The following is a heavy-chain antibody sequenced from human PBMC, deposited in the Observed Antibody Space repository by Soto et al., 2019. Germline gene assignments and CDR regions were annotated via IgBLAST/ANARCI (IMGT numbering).Heavy chain of an antibody. Sequence: EVQLLESGGGLVQPGGSLRLSCAASGFIFRIYAMSWVRQAPGRGLDWVSSITVNGDTTYYPDSVKGRFTISIDNSKNTLFLQMNILRVEDTAVYYCALDRPNYFGLGGGYYKSGGDHWGQGILVNVSS. CDR3: ALDRPNYFGLGGGYYKSGGDH. J-gene: IGHJ4*02. V-gene: IGHV3-23*01. CDR1: GFIFRIYA. CDR2: ITVNGDTT. D-gene: IGHD3-10*01.